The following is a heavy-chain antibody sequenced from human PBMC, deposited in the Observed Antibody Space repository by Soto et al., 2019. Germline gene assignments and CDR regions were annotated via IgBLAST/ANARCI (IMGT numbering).Heavy chain of an antibody. CDR3: AKDLLSIAAAYFDY. Sequence: GGSLRLSCAASGFTFSSYAMHWVRQAPGKGLEWVAVISYDGSNKYYADSVKGRFTISRDNSKNTLYLQMNSLRAEDTAVYYCAKDLLSIAAAYFDYWGQGTLVTVSS. D-gene: IGHD6-13*01. J-gene: IGHJ4*02. V-gene: IGHV3-30-3*01. CDR2: ISYDGSNK. CDR1: GFTFSSYA.